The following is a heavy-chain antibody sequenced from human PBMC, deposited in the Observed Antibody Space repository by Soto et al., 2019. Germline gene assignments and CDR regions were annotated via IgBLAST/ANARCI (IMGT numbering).Heavy chain of an antibody. Sequence: RGESLKISCQGSGYSFTSYWISWVRQMPGKGLEWMGRIDPSDSYTNYSPSFQGHVTISADKSISTAYLQWSSLKASDTAMYYCARHQVTHYYYYGMDVWGQGTTVTVSS. CDR2: IDPSDSYT. CDR1: GYSFTSYW. D-gene: IGHD2-21*02. CDR3: ARHQVTHYYYYGMDV. V-gene: IGHV5-10-1*01. J-gene: IGHJ6*02.